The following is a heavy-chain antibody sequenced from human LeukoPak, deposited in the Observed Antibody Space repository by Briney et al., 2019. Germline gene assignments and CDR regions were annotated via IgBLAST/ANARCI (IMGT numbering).Heavy chain of an antibody. Sequence: GGSLRLSCAASGFTFNSYAMSWVRQAPGKGLEWVTAIRGSGGGTYYADSVKGRFTISRDNSKNTLYLQMNSLRDEDTALYYCAKAGIGVVGYFDYWGQGTLVTVSS. V-gene: IGHV3-23*01. CDR3: AKAGIGVVGYFDY. CDR1: GFTFNSYA. D-gene: IGHD6-19*01. J-gene: IGHJ4*02. CDR2: IRGSGGGT.